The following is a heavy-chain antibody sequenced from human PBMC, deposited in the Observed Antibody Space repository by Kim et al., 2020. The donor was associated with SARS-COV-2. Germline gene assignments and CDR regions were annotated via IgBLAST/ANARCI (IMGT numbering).Heavy chain of an antibody. V-gene: IGHV3-43*02. D-gene: IGHD3-10*01. J-gene: IGHJ6*02. CDR3: AKHLEFYRAYYYYYYSKDV. CDR1: GFTFDDYA. CDR2: ISGDGGSI. Sequence: GGSLRLSCAASGFTFDDYAMHWVRQAPGKGLEWVSLISGDGGSIYYADSVKGRFTISRDNTKNSLYLQMNSLRTEDTALYYCAKHLEFYRAYYYYYYSKDVSGQGTTVSVSS.